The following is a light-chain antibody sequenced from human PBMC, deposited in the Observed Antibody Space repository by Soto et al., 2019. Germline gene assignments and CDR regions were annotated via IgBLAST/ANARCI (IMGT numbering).Light chain of an antibody. V-gene: IGKV1-13*02. CDR2: DAS. Sequence: AIQLTQSPSSLSASVGDRVTITCRSSHGISSALAWYQQKPGKAPKLLIYDASSLESGVPSRFSGSGSGTDFTLTISSLQPEDFAPYYCHPFNSYPYTFGQGNKLEIK. CDR1: HGISSA. J-gene: IGKJ2*01. CDR3: HPFNSYPYT.